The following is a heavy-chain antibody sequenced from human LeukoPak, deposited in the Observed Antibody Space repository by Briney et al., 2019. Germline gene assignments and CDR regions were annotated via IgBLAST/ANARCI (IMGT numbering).Heavy chain of an antibody. Sequence: SETLSLTCAVYGGSFSGYYWSWIRQPPGEGLEWIGEINHSGSTNYNPSLKSRVTISVDTSKNQFSLKLSSVTAADTAVYYCARAFLGLLGWNWFDPWGQGTLVTVSS. V-gene: IGHV4-34*01. J-gene: IGHJ5*02. CDR3: ARAFLGLLGWNWFDP. CDR1: GGSFSGYY. D-gene: IGHD1-26*01. CDR2: INHSGST.